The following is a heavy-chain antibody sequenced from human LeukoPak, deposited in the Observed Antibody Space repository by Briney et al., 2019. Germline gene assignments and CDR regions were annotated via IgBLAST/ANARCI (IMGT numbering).Heavy chain of an antibody. CDR2: ISGSGGRT. CDR3: AKDHWDSSDYPY. V-gene: IGHV3-23*01. Sequence: GGSLRLSCAASGFTVSSNYMSWVRQAPGKGLEWVSAISGSGGRTYYADSVKGRFTISRDNSKNTLYLQMNSLRAEDTAVYYCAKDHWDSSDYPYWGQGTLVTVSS. D-gene: IGHD3-22*01. CDR1: GFTVSSNY. J-gene: IGHJ4*02.